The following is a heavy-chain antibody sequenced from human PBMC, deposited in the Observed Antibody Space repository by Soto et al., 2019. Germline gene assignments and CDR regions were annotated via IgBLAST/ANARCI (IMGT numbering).Heavy chain of an antibody. Sequence: SSETLSLTCTVSGGSISSGDYYWSWIRQPPGKGLEWIGYIYYSGSTYYNPSLKSRVTISVDTSKNQFSLKLSSVTAADTAVYYCARIMITFGGVIGLDYYGMDVWGQGTTVTVSS. CDR2: IYYSGST. V-gene: IGHV4-30-4*01. CDR1: GGSISSGDYY. J-gene: IGHJ6*02. CDR3: ARIMITFGGVIGLDYYGMDV. D-gene: IGHD3-16*02.